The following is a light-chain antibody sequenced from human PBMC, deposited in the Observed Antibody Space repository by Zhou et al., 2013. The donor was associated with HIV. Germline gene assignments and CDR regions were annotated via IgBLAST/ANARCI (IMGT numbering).Light chain of an antibody. Sequence: DIQMTQSPSSLSASVGDRVTITCRASQSISSYLNWYQQKPGKAPKLLIYAASSFQSGVPSRFSGSGSGTDFTLTISSLQPEDFATYYCQQSYSTPLWTFGQGTKVEIK. J-gene: IGKJ1*01. CDR1: QSISSY. V-gene: IGKV1-39*01. CDR2: AAS. CDR3: QQSYSTPLWT.